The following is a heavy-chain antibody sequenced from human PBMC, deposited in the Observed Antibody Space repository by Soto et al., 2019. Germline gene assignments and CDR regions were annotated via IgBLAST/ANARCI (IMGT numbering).Heavy chain of an antibody. CDR1: GYSFTSYW. CDR2: IYPGDSDT. Sequence: PGESLKISCKGSGYSFTSYWIGWVRQMPGKGLEWMGIIYPGDSDTRYSPSFQGQVTISADKSISTAYLQWSSLKASGTAVYYCARRGLDTERWFDPWGQGTLVTVSS. D-gene: IGHD1-1*01. V-gene: IGHV5-51*01. CDR3: ARRGLDTERWFDP. J-gene: IGHJ5*02.